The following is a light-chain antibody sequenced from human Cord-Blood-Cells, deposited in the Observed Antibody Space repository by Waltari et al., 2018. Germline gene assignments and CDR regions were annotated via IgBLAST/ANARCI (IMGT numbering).Light chain of an antibody. Sequence: QSALTQPPSVSGSPGQSVPISCTGPSSDVGGYNYVSWYQQHPGKAPKLMIYDVSKRPSGVPDRFSGSKSGNTASLTISGLQAEDEADYYCCSYAGSYTYVVFGGGTKLTVL. J-gene: IGLJ2*01. V-gene: IGLV2-11*01. CDR1: SSDVGGYNY. CDR2: DVS. CDR3: CSYAGSYTYVV.